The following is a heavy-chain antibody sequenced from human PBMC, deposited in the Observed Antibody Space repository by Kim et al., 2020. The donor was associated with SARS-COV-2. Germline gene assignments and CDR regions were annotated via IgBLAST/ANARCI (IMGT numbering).Heavy chain of an antibody. D-gene: IGHD3-3*01. V-gene: IGHV4-31*03. CDR2: IYYSGST. CDR1: GGPISSGGYY. J-gene: IGHJ6*02. CDR3: ATKYYDFWGGLLEKVPGADV. Sequence: SETLSLTCTVSGGPISSGGYYWSWIRQHPGKGLEWIGYIYYSGSTYYNPSLKSRVTISVDTSKNQFSLKLSSVTAADTAVYYCATKYYDFWGGLLEKVPGADVWGQGPTVTVSS.